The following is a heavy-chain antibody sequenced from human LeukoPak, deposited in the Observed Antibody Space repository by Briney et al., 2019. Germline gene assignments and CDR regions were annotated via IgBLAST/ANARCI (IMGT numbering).Heavy chain of an antibody. V-gene: IGHV3-30*03. CDR2: ISFDGSIK. Sequence: PGGSLRLSCEVSGLTFSRCGMHWVRQAPGKGLEWVTFISFDGSIKDYAVSVKGRFTISRDNSKNTLYLEMNSLRAEDTAVYYCARGRGVVISALDIWGQGTMVTVSS. CDR3: ARGRGVVISALDI. J-gene: IGHJ3*02. D-gene: IGHD3-22*01. CDR1: GLTFSRCG.